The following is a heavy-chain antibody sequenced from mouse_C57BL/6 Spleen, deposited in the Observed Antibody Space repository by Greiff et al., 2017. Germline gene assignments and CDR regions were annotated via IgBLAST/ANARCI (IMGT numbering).Heavy chain of an antibody. CDR2: INPSTGGT. V-gene: IGHV1-42*01. CDR1: GYSFTGYY. D-gene: IGHD2-5*01. CDR3: ARGDYSNYLYFDV. Sequence: VQLKESGPELVKPGASVKISCKASGYSFTGYYMNWVKQSPEKSLEWIGEINPSTGGTTSNQKFKAKATLTVDTSSSTAYMQLKSLTSEDSAVYYCARGDYSNYLYFDVWGTGTTVTVAS. J-gene: IGHJ1*03.